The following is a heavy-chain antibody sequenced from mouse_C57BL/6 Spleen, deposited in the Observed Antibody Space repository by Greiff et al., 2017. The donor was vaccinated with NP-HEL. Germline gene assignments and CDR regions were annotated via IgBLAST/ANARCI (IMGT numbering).Heavy chain of an antibody. CDR1: GFTFSDYG. J-gene: IGHJ1*03. Sequence: DVMLVESGGGLVKPGGSLKLSCAASGFTFSDYGMHWVRQAPEKGLEWVAYISSGSSTIYYADTVKGRFTISRDNAKNTLFLQMTSLRSEDTAMYYCARPPSTVVANWYFDVWGTGTTVTVSS. D-gene: IGHD1-1*01. V-gene: IGHV5-17*01. CDR3: ARPPSTVVANWYFDV. CDR2: ISSGSSTI.